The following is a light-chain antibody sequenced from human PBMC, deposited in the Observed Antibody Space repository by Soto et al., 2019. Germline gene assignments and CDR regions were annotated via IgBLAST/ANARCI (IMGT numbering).Light chain of an antibody. J-gene: IGKJ2*01. CDR2: AAS. Sequence: DIQMTQSPSSLSASVGDRVSITCRASQSISYYLNWYQQKPGKAPKLLIYAASRLQSGVPSRFSGSGSGTDFTLTISSLQPEDFATYYCQQSYSTPRTFGQGTKLDIK. CDR3: QQSYSTPRT. CDR1: QSISYY. V-gene: IGKV1-39*01.